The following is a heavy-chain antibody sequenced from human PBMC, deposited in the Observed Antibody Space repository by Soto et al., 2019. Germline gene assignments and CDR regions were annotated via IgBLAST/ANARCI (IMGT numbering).Heavy chain of an antibody. CDR2: IYYSGST. V-gene: IGHV4-39*07. Sequence: SETLSLTCTVSGGSISSSSYYWGWIRQPPGKGLEWIGSIYYSGSTYYNPSLKSRVTISVDTSKNQLSLKLSSVTAADTAVYYCARAGMVRGSGSLADPWGQGTLVTVSS. CDR3: ARAGMVRGSGSLADP. D-gene: IGHD3-10*01. J-gene: IGHJ5*02. CDR1: GGSISSSSYY.